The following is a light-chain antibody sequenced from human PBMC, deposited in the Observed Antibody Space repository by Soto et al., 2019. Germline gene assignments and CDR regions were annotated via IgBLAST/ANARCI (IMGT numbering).Light chain of an antibody. J-gene: IGKJ4*01. CDR1: QGIRNE. V-gene: IGKV1-6*01. CDR2: AAS. CDR3: LQDDDYPFT. Sequence: AIQVTQSPSSLSASVGDRVTITCRASQGIRNELSWYQQKPGKAPKFLIFAASNLQSGVPSRFSGSGSGTDFTLTISSLQPGDFATYFCLQDDDYPFTFGGGTKVDIK.